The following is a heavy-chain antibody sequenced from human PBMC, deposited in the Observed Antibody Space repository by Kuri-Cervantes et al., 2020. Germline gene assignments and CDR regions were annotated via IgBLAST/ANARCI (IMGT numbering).Heavy chain of an antibody. Sequence: GESLKISCAASGCTFSRYAMPWVRQAPGKGLEWVAVISYDGSNNYYAYSVKGRFTISRNNSKDTLNLQMNSMTAEDTAVYYCAKDKRTTQRADYYYGMEVWGQGTTVTVSS. V-gene: IGHV3-30-3*01. CDR1: GCTFSRYA. CDR3: AKDKRTTQRADYYYGMEV. D-gene: IGHD4-11*01. CDR2: ISYDGSNN. J-gene: IGHJ6*02.